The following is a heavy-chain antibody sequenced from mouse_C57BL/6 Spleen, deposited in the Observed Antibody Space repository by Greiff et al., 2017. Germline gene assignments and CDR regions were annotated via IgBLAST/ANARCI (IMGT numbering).Heavy chain of an antibody. CDR3: ARDQRGAMDY. V-gene: IGHV5-16*01. J-gene: IGHJ4*01. CDR1: GFTFSDYY. Sequence: EVQRVESEGGLVQPGSSMKLSCTASGFTFSDYYMAWVRQVPEKGLEWVANINYDGSSTYYHDSLKNRFIISRDNAKNILYLQMSSLKSEDTATYYCARDQRGAMDYWGQGTSVTVSS. CDR2: INYDGSST.